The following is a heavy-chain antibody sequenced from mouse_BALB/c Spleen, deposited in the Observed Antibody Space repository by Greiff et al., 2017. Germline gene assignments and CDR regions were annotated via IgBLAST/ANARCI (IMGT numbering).Heavy chain of an antibody. CDR3: ARDPLYYYGSSYGAY. Sequence: EVQLQQSGAELVKPGASVKLSCTASGFNIKDTYMHWVKQRPEQGLEWIGRIDPANGNTKYDPKFQGKATITADTSSNTAYLQLSSLTSEDTAVYYCARDPLYYYGSSYGAYWGQGTLVTVSA. V-gene: IGHV14-3*02. J-gene: IGHJ3*01. D-gene: IGHD1-1*01. CDR1: GFNIKDTY. CDR2: IDPANGNT.